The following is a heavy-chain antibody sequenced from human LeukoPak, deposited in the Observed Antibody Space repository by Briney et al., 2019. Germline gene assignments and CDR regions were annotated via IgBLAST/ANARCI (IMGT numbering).Heavy chain of an antibody. V-gene: IGHV4-59*01. J-gene: IGHJ4*02. CDR3: SRVGPRWLGPGFDY. CDR2: IYNSGNT. CDR1: GASISRSY. Sequence: SETLSLTCGVSGASISRSYWSWIRQPPGKGLEWIGYIYNSGNTNYNPSLKSRVTISLDTSKNQFSLKLTSVTAADTAVYFCSRVGPRWLGPGFDYWGPVTLVTVSS. D-gene: IGHD3-22*01.